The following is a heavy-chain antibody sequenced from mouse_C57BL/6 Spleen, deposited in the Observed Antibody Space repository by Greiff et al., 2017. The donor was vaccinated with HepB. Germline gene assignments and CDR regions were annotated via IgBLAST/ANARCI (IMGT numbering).Heavy chain of an antibody. D-gene: IGHD1-1*01. Sequence: QVQLKESGPELVKPGASVKISCKASGYSFTSYYIHWVKQRPGQGLEWIGWIYPGSGNTKYNEKFKGKATLTADTSSSTAYMQLSSLTSEDSAVYYCARRADYYGSSPAWFAYWGQGTLVTVSA. CDR1: GYSFTSYY. CDR2: IYPGSGNT. V-gene: IGHV1-66*01. J-gene: IGHJ3*01. CDR3: ARRADYYGSSPAWFAY.